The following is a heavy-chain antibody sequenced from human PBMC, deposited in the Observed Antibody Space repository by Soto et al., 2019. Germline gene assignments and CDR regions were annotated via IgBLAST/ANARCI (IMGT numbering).Heavy chain of an antibody. J-gene: IGHJ4*02. CDR1: GYTFTGYY. D-gene: IGHD3-3*01. CDR3: ARLGGGDFWSGYYPVVY. V-gene: IGHV1-2*04. Sequence: QVQLVQSGAEVKKPGASVKVSCKASGYTFTGYYMHWVRQAPGQGLEWMGWINPNMGGTNYAKKFKGWVTMTRDTSISTAYMELSRLRSDDTAVYYCARLGGGDFWSGYYPVVYWGQGTLVTVSS. CDR2: INPNMGGT.